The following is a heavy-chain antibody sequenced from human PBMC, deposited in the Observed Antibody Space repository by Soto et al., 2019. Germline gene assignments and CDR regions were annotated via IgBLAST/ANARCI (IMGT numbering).Heavy chain of an antibody. CDR3: ARGVHYGGNPYYYFDY. Sequence: ASVKVSCKASGGTFSSYAISWVRQAPGQGLEWMGGIIPIFGTANYAQKFQGRVTITADESTSTAYMELSSLRSEDTAVYYCARGVHYGGNPYYYFDYWGQGTLVTVSS. CDR2: IIPIFGTA. V-gene: IGHV1-69*13. J-gene: IGHJ4*02. CDR1: GGTFSSYA. D-gene: IGHD4-17*01.